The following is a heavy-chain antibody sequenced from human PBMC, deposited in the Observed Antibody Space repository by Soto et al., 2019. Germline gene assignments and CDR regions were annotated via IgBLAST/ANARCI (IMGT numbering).Heavy chain of an antibody. D-gene: IGHD1-20*01. CDR2: IFWNDDK. CDR3: VRRLIITPRQVVNCFDP. V-gene: IGHV2-5*01. CDR1: GFSLTTSGVG. J-gene: IGHJ5*02. Sequence: ASGPKLVNTTQTLTLTCTFSGFSLTTSGVGVAWIRQPPGKALEWLTVIFWNDDKQYSPSLKSRLTITKDTPKNQVVLTMTNMDPADTATYYWVRRLIITPRQVVNCFDPWGQGTLVTV.